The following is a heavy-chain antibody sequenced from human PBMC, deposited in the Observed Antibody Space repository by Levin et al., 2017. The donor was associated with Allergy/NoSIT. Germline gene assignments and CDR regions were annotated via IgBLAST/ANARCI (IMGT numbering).Heavy chain of an antibody. Sequence: SETLSLTCAVYGGSFSGYYWSWIRQPPGKGLEWIGEINHSGSTNYNPSLKSRVTISVDTSKNQFSLNLSSVTAADTAVYYCARTRVVRYFGLRRDFDYWGQGTLVTVSS. CDR3: ARTRVVRYFGLRRDFDY. J-gene: IGHJ4*02. CDR1: GGSFSGYY. CDR2: INHSGST. V-gene: IGHV4-34*01. D-gene: IGHD3-9*01.